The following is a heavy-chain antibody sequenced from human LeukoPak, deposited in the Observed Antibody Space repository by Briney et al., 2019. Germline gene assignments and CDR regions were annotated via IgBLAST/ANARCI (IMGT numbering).Heavy chain of an antibody. D-gene: IGHD1-26*01. CDR2: IYTTGST. V-gene: IGHV4-61*02. Sequence: SQTLSLTCTVSGGSISSGSYYWSWIRQPAGKGLEWIGRIYTTGSTNYNPSLKSRLTISVDTSKNQFSLKLRSVTAADTAVYYCARVRYSGSYLFDYWGQGTLVTVSS. CDR3: ARVRYSGSYLFDY. J-gene: IGHJ4*02. CDR1: GGSISSGSYY.